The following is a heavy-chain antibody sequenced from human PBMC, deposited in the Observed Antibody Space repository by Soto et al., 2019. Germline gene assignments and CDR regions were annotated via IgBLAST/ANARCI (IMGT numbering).Heavy chain of an antibody. Sequence: KPSETPSLTCAVYGGSFSGYCWSWIRQPPGKGLEWIGEINHSGRTNYNPPLKSRVTISVDTSKSQFSLKLSSVTAADTAVYYCARGRKYYDFWSGYSHPRYYFNYWGQGTLVTVSS. CDR2: INHSGRT. D-gene: IGHD3-3*01. J-gene: IGHJ4*02. CDR1: GGSFSGYC. V-gene: IGHV4-34*01. CDR3: ARGRKYYDFWSGYSHPRYYFNY.